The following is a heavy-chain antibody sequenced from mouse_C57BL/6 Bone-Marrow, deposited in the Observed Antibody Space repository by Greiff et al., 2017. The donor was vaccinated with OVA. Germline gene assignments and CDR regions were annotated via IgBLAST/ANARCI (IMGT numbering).Heavy chain of an antibody. D-gene: IGHD1-1*01. Sequence: QVQLQQPGAELVKPGASVKLSCKASGYTFTSYWMQWVKQRPGQGLEWIGEIDPSDSYTNYNQKFKGKATLTVDTSSSTAYMQLSSLTSEDSAVYYCAIGGSSSFYYAMDYWGQGTSVTVSS. CDR1: GYTFTSYW. V-gene: IGHV1-50*01. CDR2: IDPSDSYT. J-gene: IGHJ4*01. CDR3: AIGGSSSFYYAMDY.